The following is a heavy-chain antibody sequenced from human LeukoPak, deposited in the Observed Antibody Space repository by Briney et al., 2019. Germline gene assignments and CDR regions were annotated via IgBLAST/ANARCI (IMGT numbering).Heavy chain of an antibody. CDR3: AREQWLAPDY. V-gene: IGHV3-21*01. Sequence: GGSLRLSCAASGFTLSSYSMNWVRQAPGKGLEWVSAISSSSSYIYCADSVKSRFTISRDNAKNSLYLQMNSLRAEDTAVYYCAREQWLAPDYWGQGTLVTVSS. J-gene: IGHJ4*02. CDR1: GFTLSSYS. D-gene: IGHD6-19*01. CDR2: ISSSSSYI.